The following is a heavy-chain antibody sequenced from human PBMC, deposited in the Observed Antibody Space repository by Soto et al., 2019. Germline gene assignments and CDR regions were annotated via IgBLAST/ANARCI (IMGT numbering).Heavy chain of an antibody. Sequence: ASVKVSCKASGYTFTSYGISWVRQAPGQGLEWMGWISAYNGSTSYAQKFQGRVTMTRDTSTSTVYMELSSLRSEDTAVYYCARAPRSHAYSRYDILTGPIDYWGQGTLVTVSS. J-gene: IGHJ4*02. D-gene: IGHD3-9*01. CDR3: ARAPRSHAYSRYDILTGPIDY. V-gene: IGHV1-18*01. CDR2: ISAYNGST. CDR1: GYTFTSYG.